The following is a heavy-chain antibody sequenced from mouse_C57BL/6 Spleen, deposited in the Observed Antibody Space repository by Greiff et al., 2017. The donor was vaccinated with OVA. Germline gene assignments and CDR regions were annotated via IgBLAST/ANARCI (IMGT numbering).Heavy chain of an antibody. D-gene: IGHD1-1*01. CDR3: ARGDGSSSFAY. Sequence: VKLMESGPGLVQPSQSLSITCTVSGFSLTSYGVHWVRQSPGKGLEWLGVIWSGGSTDYNAAFISRLSISKDNSKSQVFFKMNSLQADDTAIYYCARGDGSSSFAYWGQGTLVTVSA. J-gene: IGHJ3*01. CDR2: IWSGGST. V-gene: IGHV2-2*01. CDR1: GFSLTSYG.